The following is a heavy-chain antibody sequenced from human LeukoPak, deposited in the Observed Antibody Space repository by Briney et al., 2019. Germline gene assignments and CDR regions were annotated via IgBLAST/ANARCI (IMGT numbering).Heavy chain of an antibody. Sequence: GESLKISCKDSGYTFTSYWIAWVRQMPGKGLEWMGIIYPDDSDTRYSPSFQGQVTISADKSISTAYLQWSSLKASDTAMYYCARPVGYCSSTNYYYYYYYMDVWGKGTTVTVSS. D-gene: IGHD2-2*01. CDR3: ARPVGYCSSTNYYYYYYYMDV. CDR2: IYPDDSDT. CDR1: GYTFTSYW. V-gene: IGHV5-51*01. J-gene: IGHJ6*03.